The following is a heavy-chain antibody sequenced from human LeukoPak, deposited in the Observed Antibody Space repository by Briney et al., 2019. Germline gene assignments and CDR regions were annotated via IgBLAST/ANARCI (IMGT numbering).Heavy chain of an antibody. D-gene: IGHD1-26*01. J-gene: IGHJ3*02. CDR1: GFTFRSYA. CDR3: ARDPMYSGSYYAFDI. Sequence: GGSLRLSCAPSGFTFRSYAMSWVRQAPGKGLQWVSDISGSGGTTQYADSVRGRFTIPRDNSKNTLYLHMSSLRADDTAVYYCARDPMYSGSYYAFDIWGQGTTVTVSS. V-gene: IGHV3-23*01. CDR2: ISGSGGTT.